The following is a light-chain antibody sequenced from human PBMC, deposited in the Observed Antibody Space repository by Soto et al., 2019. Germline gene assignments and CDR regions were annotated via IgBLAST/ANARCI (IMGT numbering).Light chain of an antibody. CDR3: QQYGYSVGLA. CDR1: QSFSSSY. CDR2: DAS. Sequence: EIVLTQSPGTLSLSPGERATLSCRASQSFSSSYLAWYQQKPGQAPRLLIYDASSSATGIPDRFSGSGSGTDFTLTISRLEPEDFAVYYCQQYGYSVGLAFGGGTKVEIK. V-gene: IGKV3-20*01. J-gene: IGKJ4*01.